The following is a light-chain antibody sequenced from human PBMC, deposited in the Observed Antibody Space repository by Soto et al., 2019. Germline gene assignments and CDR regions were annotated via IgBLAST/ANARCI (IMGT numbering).Light chain of an antibody. CDR3: QQYNNWPLT. V-gene: IGKV3D-15*01. CDR2: DAS. Sequence: EIVMTQSPATLSVSPGDRATLSCRASQSVDNDLAWYQQKPGQPPRLLIYDASTRATGIPARFSGSQSGTEFTLNITGLLSDDFAVYSYQQYNNWPLTFGGGTKVEIK. J-gene: IGKJ4*01. CDR1: QSVDND.